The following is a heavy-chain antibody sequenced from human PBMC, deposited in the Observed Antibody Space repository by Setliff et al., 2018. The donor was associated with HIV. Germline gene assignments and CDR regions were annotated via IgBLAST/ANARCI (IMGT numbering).Heavy chain of an antibody. D-gene: IGHD1-26*01. CDR2: IYPGDSDT. CDR3: ARPVATTTSAFDI. J-gene: IGHJ3*02. V-gene: IGHV5-51*01. Sequence: GESLKISCKGSGYSFTNYWIGWVRQMPGKGLEWMGIIYPGDSDTRYSPSFQGQVTISADKSTSSAYVQRSSLKASDTAVYYCARPVATTTSAFDIWGQGTMVTVS. CDR1: GYSFTNYW.